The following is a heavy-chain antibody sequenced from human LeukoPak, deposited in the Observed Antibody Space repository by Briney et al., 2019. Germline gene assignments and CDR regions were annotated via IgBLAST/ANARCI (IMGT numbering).Heavy chain of an antibody. D-gene: IGHD3/OR15-3a*01. J-gene: IGHJ5*02. Sequence: MPGGSLRLSCAASGFTFSDYYMSWIRQAPGKGLEWVSYISSSSNYIYYAHSVKGRFTISRDNAKNSLYLQMSSLRAEDTAVYYCAPDLWTGLVGVPWGQGTLVTVSS. CDR2: ISSSSNYI. CDR1: GFTFSDYY. V-gene: IGHV3-11*06. CDR3: APDLWTGLVGVP.